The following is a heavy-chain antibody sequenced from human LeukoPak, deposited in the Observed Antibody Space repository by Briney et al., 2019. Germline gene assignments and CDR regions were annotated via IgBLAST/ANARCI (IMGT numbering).Heavy chain of an antibody. CDR1: GFTVSSHY. J-gene: IGHJ4*02. V-gene: IGHV3-66*02. Sequence: GGSLRLSCAASGFTVSSHYMTWVRQAPGQGLDWVSVIYSDGSTFYADSVKGRFTISRDHSKNTLYLQMNSLRPEDTAVYYCANLPNYWGQGTLVTVSS. CDR3: ANLPNY. CDR2: IYSDGST. D-gene: IGHD5/OR15-5a*01.